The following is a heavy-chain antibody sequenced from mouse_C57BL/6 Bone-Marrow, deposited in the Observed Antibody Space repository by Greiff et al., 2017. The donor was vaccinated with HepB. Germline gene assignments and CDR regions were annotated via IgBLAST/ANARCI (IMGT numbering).Heavy chain of an antibody. J-gene: IGHJ1*03. D-gene: IGHD1-1*01. V-gene: IGHV2-9-1*01. Sequence: VQLVESGPGLVAPSQSLSITCTVSGFSLTSYAISWVRQPPGKGLEWLGVIWTGGGTNYNSALKSRLSISKENSKSQDFLKMNSLQTDETARYYGAREFITTVEAHRYFDVWGTGTTVTVSS. CDR2: IWTGGGT. CDR3: AREFITTVEAHRYFDV. CDR1: GFSLTSYA.